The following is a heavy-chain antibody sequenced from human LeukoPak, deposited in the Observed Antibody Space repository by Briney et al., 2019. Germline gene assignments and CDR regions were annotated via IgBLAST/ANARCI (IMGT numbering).Heavy chain of an antibody. CDR3: ARVHTYSSSWYHYYYMDV. Sequence: KPSETLSLTCAVYGGSFSGYYWIWIRQPPGKGLEWIGEINHSGSTNCNPSLKSRVTISVGTSKNQFSLKLSSVTAADTAVYYCARVHTYSSSWYHYYYMDVWGKGTTVTVSS. CDR2: INHSGST. CDR1: GGSFSGYY. J-gene: IGHJ6*03. V-gene: IGHV4-34*01. D-gene: IGHD6-13*01.